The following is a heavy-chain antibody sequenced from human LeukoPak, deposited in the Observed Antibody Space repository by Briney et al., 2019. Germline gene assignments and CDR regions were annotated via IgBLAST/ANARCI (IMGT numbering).Heavy chain of an antibody. J-gene: IGHJ1*01. Sequence: SVKVSCKASGFTFTSSAVQWVRQARGQRLEWIGWIVVGSGNTNYAQKFQERVTITRDMSTSTAYMELSSLRSEDTAVYYCAADAHYYDSSGYFAEYFQHGGQGTLVTVSS. V-gene: IGHV1-58*01. CDR2: IVVGSGNT. CDR3: AADAHYYDSSGYFAEYFQH. CDR1: GFTFTSSA. D-gene: IGHD3-22*01.